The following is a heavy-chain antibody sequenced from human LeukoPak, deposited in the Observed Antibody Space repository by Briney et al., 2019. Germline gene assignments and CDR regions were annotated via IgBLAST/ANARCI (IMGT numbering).Heavy chain of an antibody. J-gene: IGHJ4*02. D-gene: IGHD3-3*01. CDR1: GGSFNNHY. V-gene: IGHV4-34*01. CDR2: INHSGGT. Sequence: SETLSLTCAVYGGSFNNHYWRWIRQTPGKGLEWIGEINHSGGTNYNPSLKSRVTVSVDMSKNHFSLELTSVTAADTAVYYCAREAATSHGLEGCWGQGTLVTVSS. CDR3: AREAATSHGLEGC.